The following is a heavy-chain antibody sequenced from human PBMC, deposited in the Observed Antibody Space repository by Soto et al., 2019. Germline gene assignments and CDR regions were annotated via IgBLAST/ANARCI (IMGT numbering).Heavy chain of an antibody. CDR2: IIPIFGTA. Sequence: QVQLVQSGAEVKKPGSSVKVSCKASGGTFSSYAISWVRQAPGQGLEWMGGIIPIFGTANYAQKFQGRVTITADESTSTAYMELSSLRSEDTAVYYCARDNCSGGSCYKVLAWFDPWGQGTLVTVSS. D-gene: IGHD2-15*01. J-gene: IGHJ5*02. V-gene: IGHV1-69*01. CDR1: GGTFSSYA. CDR3: ARDNCSGGSCYKVLAWFDP.